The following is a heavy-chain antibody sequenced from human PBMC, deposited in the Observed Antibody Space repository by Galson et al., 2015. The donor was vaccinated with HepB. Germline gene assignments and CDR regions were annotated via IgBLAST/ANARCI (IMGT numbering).Heavy chain of an antibody. D-gene: IGHD5-24*01. J-gene: IGHJ4*02. Sequence: SLRLSCAASGFTFSNAWMSWVRQAPGKGLEWVGRIKSKTDGGTTDYAAPVKGRFTISRDDSKNTLYLQMNSLKTEDTAVYYCTTESVTRGRLQLDYWGQGTLVTVSS. CDR1: GFTFSNAW. V-gene: IGHV3-15*01. CDR3: TTESVTRGRLQLDY. CDR2: IKSKTDGGTT.